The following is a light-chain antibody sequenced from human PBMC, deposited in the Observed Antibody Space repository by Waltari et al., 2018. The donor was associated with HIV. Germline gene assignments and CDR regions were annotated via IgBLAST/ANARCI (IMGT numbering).Light chain of an antibody. CDR1: SSDVGGYNY. J-gene: IGLJ2*01. Sequence: QSALTQPPSASGSPGQSVTIPCTGTSSDVGGYNYVSWYQQHPGKAPKLMIYEVSKRPSGFPDRFSGSKSGNTASLTVSGLQAEDEADYYCSSYAGSNDFGVFGGGTKLTVL. V-gene: IGLV2-8*01. CDR2: EVS. CDR3: SSYAGSNDFGV.